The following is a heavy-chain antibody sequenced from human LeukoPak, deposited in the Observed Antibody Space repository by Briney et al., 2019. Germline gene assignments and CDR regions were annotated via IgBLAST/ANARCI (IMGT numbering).Heavy chain of an antibody. CDR3: ASGYDFHWFDP. CDR1: GGTFSSYA. V-gene: IGHV1-69*13. J-gene: IGHJ5*02. Sequence: ASVKVSCKASGGTFSSYAISWVRQAPGQGLEWVGGIIPIFGTANYAQKFQGRVTITADESTSTAYMELSSLRSEDTAVYYCASGYDFHWFDPWGQGTLVTVSS. CDR2: IIPIFGTA. D-gene: IGHD5-12*01.